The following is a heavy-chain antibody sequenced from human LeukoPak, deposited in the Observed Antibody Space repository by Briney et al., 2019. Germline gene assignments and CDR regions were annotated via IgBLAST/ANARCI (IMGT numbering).Heavy chain of an antibody. J-gene: IGHJ5*02. V-gene: IGHV4-34*01. D-gene: IGHD6-19*01. CDR1: GRSFSGYY. CDR2: INHSGST. Sequence: SETLSLTCAVYGRSFSGYYWTWIRQTPGKGLEWIGEINHSGSTYYNPSLKSRVTISVDTSKNQFSLKLSSVTAADTAVYYCARGSEYSSAETFDPWGQGTLVTVSS. CDR3: ARGSEYSSAETFDP.